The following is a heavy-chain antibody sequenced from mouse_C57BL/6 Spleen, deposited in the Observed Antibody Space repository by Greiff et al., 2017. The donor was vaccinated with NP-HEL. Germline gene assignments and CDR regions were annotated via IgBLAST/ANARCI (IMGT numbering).Heavy chain of an antibody. V-gene: IGHV2-6-1*01. Sequence: VKLMESGPGLVAPSQSLSITCTVSGFSLTSYGVHWVRQPPGKGLEWLVVIWSDGSTTYNSALKSRLSISKDNSKSQVFLKMNSLQTDDTAMYYCARHHQLSYAMDYWGQGTSVTVSS. J-gene: IGHJ4*01. CDR1: GFSLTSYG. CDR2: IWSDGST. D-gene: IGHD3-2*02. CDR3: ARHHQLSYAMDY.